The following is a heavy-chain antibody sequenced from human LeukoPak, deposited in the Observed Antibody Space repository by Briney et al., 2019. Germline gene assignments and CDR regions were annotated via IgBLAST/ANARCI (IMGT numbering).Heavy chain of an antibody. D-gene: IGHD6-19*01. CDR3: AKDEGPGIAVAKGAFDI. J-gene: IGHJ3*02. V-gene: IGHV3-30*18. Sequence: GGSLRLSCAASGFTFSSYGMHWVRQAPGKGLEWVAVISYDGSNKYYADSVKGRFTISRDNSKNTLYLQMNSLRAEDTAVYYCAKDEGPGIAVAKGAFDIWGQGTTVTVSS. CDR1: GFTFSSYG. CDR2: ISYDGSNK.